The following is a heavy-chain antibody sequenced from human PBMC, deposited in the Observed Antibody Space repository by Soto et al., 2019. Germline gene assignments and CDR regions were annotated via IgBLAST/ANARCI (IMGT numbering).Heavy chain of an antibody. J-gene: IGHJ6*02. D-gene: IGHD3-9*01. CDR3: TRSDILGV. CDR2: VTNTGDT. Sequence: GESLKIPCVGSGFIFSSYDVHWVLQVKGQGLEWVSSVTNTGDTHYSDSAKGRFTISRENVKNSVYLQMNSLRAGDTAIYYCTRSDILGVWGPGTTVTVSS. V-gene: IGHV3-13*01. CDR1: GFIFSSYD.